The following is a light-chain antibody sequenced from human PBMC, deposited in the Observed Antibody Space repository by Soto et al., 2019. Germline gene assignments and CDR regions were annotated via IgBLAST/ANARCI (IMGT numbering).Light chain of an antibody. J-gene: IGKJ4*01. Sequence: EIVMTQSPATLSVSPGERATLSCRASQSVSSNFAWYKQRPAQAPRLLIYDVSTRATGVPTRFSGSGSGTEFTLTISSLQSEDFAVYYCRQYHDSPLTFGGGTRVEIK. CDR3: RQYHDSPLT. CDR2: DVS. CDR1: QSVSSN. V-gene: IGKV3D-15*01.